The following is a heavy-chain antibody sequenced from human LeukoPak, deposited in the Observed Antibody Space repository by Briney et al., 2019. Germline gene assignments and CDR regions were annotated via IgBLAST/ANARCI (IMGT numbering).Heavy chain of an antibody. CDR2: IYTSGST. CDR3: ARDIHWNEVGAFDI. J-gene: IGHJ3*02. V-gene: IGHV4-4*07. CDR1: GGSISSYY. Sequence: SETLSLTCTVSGGSISSYYWSRIRQPAGKGLEWIGRIYTSGSTNYNPSLKSRVTMSVDTSKNQFSLKLSSVTAADTAVYYCARDIHWNEVGAFDIWGQGTMVTVSS. D-gene: IGHD1-1*01.